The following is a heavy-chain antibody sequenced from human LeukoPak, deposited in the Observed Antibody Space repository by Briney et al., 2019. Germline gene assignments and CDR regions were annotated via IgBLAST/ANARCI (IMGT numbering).Heavy chain of an antibody. CDR2: ISYDGSNK. CDR1: GFTFSSYG. D-gene: IGHD6-13*01. J-gene: IGHJ4*02. V-gene: IGHV3-30*03. Sequence: PGGSLRLSYAASGFTFSSYGMHWVRQAPGKGLKWVAVISYDGSNKYYADSVKGRFTISRDNSKNTLYLQMNSLRAEDTAVYYCLALSNPGYSSSWYTPATDYWGQGTLVTVSS. CDR3: LALSNPGYSSSWYTPATDY.